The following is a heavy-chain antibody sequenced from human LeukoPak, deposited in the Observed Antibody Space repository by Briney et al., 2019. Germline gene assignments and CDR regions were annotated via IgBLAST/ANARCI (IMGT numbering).Heavy chain of an antibody. CDR3: ATPPYGGYKGYFDY. Sequence: SVKVSCKASGGTFSSYAISWVRQAPGQGLEWMGGIIPIFGTANYAQKFQGRVTITADESTSTAYMELSSLRSEDTAVYYCATPPYGGYKGYFDYWGQGTLVTVSS. V-gene: IGHV1-69*13. D-gene: IGHD5-12*01. CDR1: GGTFSSYA. CDR2: IIPIFGTA. J-gene: IGHJ4*02.